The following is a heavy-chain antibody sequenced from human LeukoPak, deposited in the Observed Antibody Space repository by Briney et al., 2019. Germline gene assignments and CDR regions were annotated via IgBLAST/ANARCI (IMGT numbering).Heavy chain of an antibody. D-gene: IGHD3-22*01. Sequence: SQTLSLTCTVSGGSISSGDYYWSWIRQPPGKGLEWIGYIYYSGSTYYNPSLKSRVTISVDTSKNQFSLKLSSVTAADTAVYYCARVMYCYDSSGYSGGDFDYWGQGTLVTVSS. CDR2: IYYSGST. J-gene: IGHJ4*02. CDR1: GGSISSGDYY. CDR3: ARVMYCYDSSGYSGGDFDY. V-gene: IGHV4-30-4*01.